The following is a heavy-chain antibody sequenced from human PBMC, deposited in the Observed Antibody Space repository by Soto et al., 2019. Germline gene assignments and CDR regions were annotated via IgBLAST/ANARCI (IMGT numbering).Heavy chain of an antibody. CDR2: IDPSDSHT. Sequence: GESLKISCKGSVYSFTSYCISWVCQMPGKGLEWMWRIDPSDSHTNYSPSFKGHVTISADKSISTAYRQWSSLKASDTAMYYCASSAEDIVVVPAAPTTPWFVPWGQGTLVNVSS. V-gene: IGHV5-10-1*01. D-gene: IGHD2-2*01. CDR3: ASSAEDIVVVPAAPTTPWFVP. J-gene: IGHJ5*02. CDR1: VYSFTSYC.